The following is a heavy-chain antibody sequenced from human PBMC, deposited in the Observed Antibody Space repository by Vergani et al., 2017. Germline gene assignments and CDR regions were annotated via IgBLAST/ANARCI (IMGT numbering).Heavy chain of an antibody. V-gene: IGHV4-61*02. J-gene: IGHJ4*02. D-gene: IGHD2-21*01. CDR1: GGPISSGNYY. CDR2: VYPSGST. CDR3: ARDDRCGGGSYFSY. Sequence: QVQLQESGPGLVKPSQTLSLICTVSGGPISSGNYYWSWIRQPAGKGLEWIGRVYPSGSTNYNPSLKSRVTISVDTSKNQFSLKLNSVTAADTAVYYCARDDRCGGGSYFSYWGQGTLVTVSS.